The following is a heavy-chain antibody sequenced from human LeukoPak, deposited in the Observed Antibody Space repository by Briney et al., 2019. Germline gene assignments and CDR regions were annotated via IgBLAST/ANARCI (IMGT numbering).Heavy chain of an antibody. Sequence: SPVKVSCKASRATFTSYAISRVRQAPGQGVEWMGGIIPMFVTANYAHKVQGRVTINADQSTRTAYMHLSSLRSEETAVYYCAIDLGYYGSGSYLFDYWGQGTLVTVSS. CDR2: IIPMFVTA. V-gene: IGHV1-69*13. CDR1: RATFTSYA. J-gene: IGHJ4*02. CDR3: AIDLGYYGSGSYLFDY. D-gene: IGHD3-10*01.